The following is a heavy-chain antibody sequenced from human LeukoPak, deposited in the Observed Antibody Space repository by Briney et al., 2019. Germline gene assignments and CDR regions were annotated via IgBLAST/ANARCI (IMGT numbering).Heavy chain of an antibody. CDR1: GFTFSSYA. V-gene: IGHV3-23*01. J-gene: IGHJ4*02. D-gene: IGHD3-16*02. CDR2: ISGSGGST. CDR3: AKDRMITFGGVIVS. Sequence: GGSLRLSCAASGFTFSSYAMSWVRQAPGKGLEWASAISGSGGSTYYADSVKGRFTISRDNSKNTLYLQMNSLRAEDTAVYYCAKDRMITFGGVIVSWGQGTLVTVSS.